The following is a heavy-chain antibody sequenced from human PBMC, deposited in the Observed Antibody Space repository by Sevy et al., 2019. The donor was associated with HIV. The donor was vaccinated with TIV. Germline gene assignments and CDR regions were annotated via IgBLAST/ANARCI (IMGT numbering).Heavy chain of an antibody. CDR1: GASISTYY. D-gene: IGHD3-3*01. CDR3: ARAHAEDSGPTILGPLDY. J-gene: IGHJ4*02. CDR2: IYATGST. V-gene: IGHV4-4*07. Sequence: SETLSLTCTVSGASISTYYWTWIRQPAGKGLEYLGRIYATGSTNHNPSLKSRVTMSIDTSKNQFSLKLRSVTAADTAIYYCARAHAEDSGPTILGPLDYWGQGTLVTVSS.